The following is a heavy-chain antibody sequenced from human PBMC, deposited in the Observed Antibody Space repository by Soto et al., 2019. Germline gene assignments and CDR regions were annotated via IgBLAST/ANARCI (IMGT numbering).Heavy chain of an antibody. V-gene: IGHV1-3*05. CDR2: INAGNGNT. D-gene: IGHD6-13*01. J-gene: IGHJ4*02. Sequence: QVQLVQSGAEEKKPGASVKVSCKASGCTFTSYAMHWVRQAPGQRLEWMGWINAGNGNTKHSQKLQGRVTITTDTSASTAYMELSSLRSEDTAVYYCARDVAAADYWGQGTLVTVSS. CDR1: GCTFTSYA. CDR3: ARDVAAADY.